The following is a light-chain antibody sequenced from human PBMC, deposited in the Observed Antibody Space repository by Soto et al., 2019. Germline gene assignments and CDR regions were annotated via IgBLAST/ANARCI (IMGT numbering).Light chain of an antibody. J-gene: IGKJ4*01. CDR3: QQYGSSPLT. CDR2: AAS. CDR1: QRVSSSY. V-gene: IGKV3-20*01. Sequence: IVLTQSPGTLSLSPGERATLSCRASQRVSSSYLAWYRQKPGQAPRLLIYAASSRATGVPDRFSGSGSGTDFTLTISRLEPEDFAVFYCQQYGSSPLTFGGGTKVEIK.